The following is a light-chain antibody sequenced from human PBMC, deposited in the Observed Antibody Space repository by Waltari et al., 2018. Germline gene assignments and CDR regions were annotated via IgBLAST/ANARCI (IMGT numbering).Light chain of an antibody. J-gene: IGKJ2*01. CDR3: QLRDNWPPYT. Sequence: EIVLTQSPATLSLSPGQRATLSCRPSQSINNFLAWYQQKPGQPPRLLIADASSRATGIPARFSGSGSGTDFTLTISRLEPEDFAIYYCQLRDNWPPYTFGQGTKLEIK. CDR2: DAS. CDR1: QSINNF. V-gene: IGKV3-11*01.